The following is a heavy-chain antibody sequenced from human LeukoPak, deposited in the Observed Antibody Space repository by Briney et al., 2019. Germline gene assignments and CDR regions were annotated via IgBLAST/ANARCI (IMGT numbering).Heavy chain of an antibody. CDR1: GYTFTGYY. CDR3: ARAAAGTSDWFDP. CDR2: INPNSGGT. Sequence: ASVKVSCKASGYTFTGYYMHWVRQAPGQGLEWMGWINPNSGGTNYAQKFQGRVTMTRDTSISTAYMELSRLRSDDAAVYYCARAAAGTSDWFDPWGQGTLVTVSS. V-gene: IGHV1-2*02. D-gene: IGHD6-13*01. J-gene: IGHJ5*02.